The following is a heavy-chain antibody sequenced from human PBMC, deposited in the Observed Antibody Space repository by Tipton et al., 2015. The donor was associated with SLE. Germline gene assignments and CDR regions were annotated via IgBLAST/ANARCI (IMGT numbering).Heavy chain of an antibody. Sequence: QLVQSGAEVKKPGSSLKVSCKASGGTFSSYTVTWVRQAPGQGLEWMGGIIPMFGTANYAQKFQGRVTITADEFTTTAYMELSSLRTDDTAVYYCARERQFGLWGQGTLVTVSS. CDR3: ARERQFGL. CDR2: IIPMFGTA. CDR1: GGTFSSYT. J-gene: IGHJ5*02. V-gene: IGHV1-69*13.